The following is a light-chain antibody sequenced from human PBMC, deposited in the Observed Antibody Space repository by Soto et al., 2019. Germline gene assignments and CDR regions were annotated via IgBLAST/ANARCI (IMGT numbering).Light chain of an antibody. CDR3: QSYDSSLSAYV. CDR1: SSNIGAGYD. Sequence: QSVLTQPPSVSGAPGQTVTISCTGSSSNIGAGYDAHWYQQLAGKAPKLLIYGNDNRPSGVPDRFSGSKSGTSASLAIAGLQAEDEADYCCQSYDSSLSAYVFGTGTKLTVL. CDR2: GND. V-gene: IGLV1-40*01. J-gene: IGLJ1*01.